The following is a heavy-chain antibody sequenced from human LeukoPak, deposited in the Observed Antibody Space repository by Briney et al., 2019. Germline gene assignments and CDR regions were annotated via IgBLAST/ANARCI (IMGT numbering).Heavy chain of an antibody. CDR3: AKADITWGFDY. CDR1: GFTFGSYG. D-gene: IGHD7-27*01. J-gene: IGHJ4*02. V-gene: IGHV3-30*02. Sequence: PGGSLRLSCAASGFTFGSYGMHWVRQAPGKGLEWVAFIRCDGSNKYYADSVKGRFTISRDNSKNTLYLQMNSLRAEDTAVYYCAKADITWGFDYWGQGTLVTVSS. CDR2: IRCDGSNK.